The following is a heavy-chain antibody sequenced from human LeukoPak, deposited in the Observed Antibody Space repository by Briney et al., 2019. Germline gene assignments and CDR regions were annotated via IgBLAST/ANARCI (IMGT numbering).Heavy chain of an antibody. CDR1: GFTFSSYS. CDR3: ARDYPYYDSSGYLDDY. D-gene: IGHD3-22*01. V-gene: IGHV3-48*04. J-gene: IGHJ4*02. CDR2: ISSSSSTI. Sequence: PGGSLRLSCAASGFTFSSYSMNWVRQAPGKGLEWVSYISSSSSTIYYADSVKGRFTISRDNAKNSLYLQMNSLRAEDTAVYYCARDYPYYDSSGYLDDYWGQGTLVTVSS.